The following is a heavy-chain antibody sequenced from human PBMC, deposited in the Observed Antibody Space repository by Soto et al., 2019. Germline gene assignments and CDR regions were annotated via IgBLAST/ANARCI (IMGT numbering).Heavy chain of an antibody. D-gene: IGHD2-2*01. V-gene: IGHV3-23*01. CDR3: TRPFAYQMPPFWYFDI. CDR2: ISASGRST. Sequence: EEQVLESGGGLVQPGGSLRLSCAASGFSFGSYVMTWVRQAPGKGLEWVSGISASGRSTYYADSVKGRFTVSRDNSKNTLYLDMNNMRVEDTAFYFCTRPFAYQMPPFWYFDIWGRGTLVNVSP. CDR1: GFSFGSYV. J-gene: IGHJ2*01.